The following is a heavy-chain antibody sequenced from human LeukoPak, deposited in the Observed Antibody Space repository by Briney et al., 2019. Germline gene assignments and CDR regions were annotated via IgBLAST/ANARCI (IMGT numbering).Heavy chain of an antibody. CDR2: IYYSGST. J-gene: IGHJ3*02. CDR1: GGSISSYY. CDR3: ARVGCSGGSCYDDAFDI. Sequence: PSEALSLTCTVSGGSISSYYWSWLRQPPGKGLEGIGYIYYSGSTNYNPSLKSRVTISVDTSKNQFSLKLSSVTAADTAVYYCARVGCSGGSCYDDAFDIWGQGTMVTVSS. D-gene: IGHD2-15*01. V-gene: IGHV4-59*01.